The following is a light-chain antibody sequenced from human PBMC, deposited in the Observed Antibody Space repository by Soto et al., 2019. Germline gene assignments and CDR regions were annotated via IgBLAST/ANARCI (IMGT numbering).Light chain of an antibody. Sequence: QSVLTQPPSVSGAPGQRVTISCTGSSSNIGAGYDVHWYQQLPGTAPKLLIYGNNNRPSGVPDRFSGSKSGTSASLAITGLQAEDEADYYCQSYDGSLRGSVFGYGTKVTVL. J-gene: IGLJ1*01. CDR2: GNN. CDR3: QSYDGSLRGSV. V-gene: IGLV1-40*01. CDR1: SSNIGAGYD.